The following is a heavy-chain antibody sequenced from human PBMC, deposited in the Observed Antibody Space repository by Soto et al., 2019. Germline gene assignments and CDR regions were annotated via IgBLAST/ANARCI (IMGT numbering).Heavy chain of an antibody. CDR2: INHSGGT. CDR1: GGSFSGYY. V-gene: IGHV4-34*01. J-gene: IGHJ4*02. CDR3: ARGHKYSSGWYNPGAHRLRGSYYFDY. D-gene: IGHD6-19*01. Sequence: QVQLQQWGAGLLKPSETLSLTCAVYGGSFSGYYWSWIRQPPGKGLEWIGEINHSGGTNYNPSLKSRVTISVDTSKNQFSLKLSSVTAADTAVYYCARGHKYSSGWYNPGAHRLRGSYYFDYWGQGTLVTVSS.